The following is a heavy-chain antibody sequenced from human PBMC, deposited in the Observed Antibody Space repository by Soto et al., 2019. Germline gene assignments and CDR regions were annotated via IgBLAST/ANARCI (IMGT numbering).Heavy chain of an antibody. CDR2: ISYDGSNK. Sequence: QVQLVESGGGVVQPGRSLRLSCAASGFTFSSYAMHSVRQAPGKGLEWVAVISYDGSNKYYADSVKGRFTISRDNSKNTLYLQMNSLRAEDTAVYYCARSGYGDRGYYYGMDVWGQETTVTVSS. CDR3: ARSGYGDRGYYYGMDV. V-gene: IGHV3-30-3*01. D-gene: IGHD4-17*01. J-gene: IGHJ6*02. CDR1: GFTFSSYA.